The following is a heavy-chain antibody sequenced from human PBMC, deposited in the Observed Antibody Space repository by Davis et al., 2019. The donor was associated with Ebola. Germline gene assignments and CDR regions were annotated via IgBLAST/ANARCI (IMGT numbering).Heavy chain of an antibody. Sequence: GSLRLSCAASGFTFSNAWMSWVRQAPGKGLEWIGSIYYSGSTYYNPSLKSRVTISVDTSKNQFSLKLSSVTAADTAVYHCAATGPWEGMDVWGQGTTVTVSS. D-gene: IGHD4-17*01. CDR3: AATGPWEGMDV. CDR2: IYYSGST. V-gene: IGHV4-59*05. CDR1: GFTFSNAW. J-gene: IGHJ6*02.